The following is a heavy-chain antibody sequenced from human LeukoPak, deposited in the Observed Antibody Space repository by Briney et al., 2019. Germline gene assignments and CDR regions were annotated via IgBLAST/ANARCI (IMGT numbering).Heavy chain of an antibody. J-gene: IGHJ4*02. V-gene: IGHV4-39*07. CDR1: GGSISSSSYY. Sequence: PSETLSLTCTVSGGSISSSSYYWGWIRQPPGKGLEWIGSIYHSGSTYYNPSLKSQVTISVDTSKNQFSLKLRSLTAADTAVYYCARDLGYSRRYYDFSDWGQGTLVTVSS. CDR2: IYHSGST. CDR3: ARDLGYSRRYYDFSD. D-gene: IGHD3-3*01.